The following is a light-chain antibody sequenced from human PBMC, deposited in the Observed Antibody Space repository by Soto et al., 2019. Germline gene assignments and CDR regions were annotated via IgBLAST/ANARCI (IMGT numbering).Light chain of an antibody. Sequence: QSVLTQPPSASASLGASVTLTCTLTSAYSNYRVNWYHQRPGKGPRFLMRGGTGGIVGSRGAGIPDRFSVSASGLNRYLTISNIQEEDEGDYHCGADHGSGSDFVWVFGGGTKVTVL. CDR1: SAYSNYR. J-gene: IGLJ3*02. CDR3: GADHGSGSDFVWV. V-gene: IGLV9-49*03. CDR2: GGTGGIVG.